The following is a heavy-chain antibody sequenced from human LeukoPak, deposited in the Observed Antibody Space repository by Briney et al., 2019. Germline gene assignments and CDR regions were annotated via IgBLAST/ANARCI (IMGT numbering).Heavy chain of an antibody. D-gene: IGHD3-10*01. CDR1: GFTFSDYY. V-gene: IGHV3-11*01. Sequence: PGGSLRLSCAASGFTFSDYYMSWIRQAPGKGLEWVSYISSSGSTIYYADSVKGRFTISRDNAKNSLYLQMNSLRAEDTAVYYCARDRYGSGSYYNSGYGMDVWGQGTTVTVSS. J-gene: IGHJ6*02. CDR2: ISSSGSTI. CDR3: ARDRYGSGSYYNSGYGMDV.